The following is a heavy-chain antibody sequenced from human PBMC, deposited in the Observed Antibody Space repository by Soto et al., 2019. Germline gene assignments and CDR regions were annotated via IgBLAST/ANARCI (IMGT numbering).Heavy chain of an antibody. J-gene: IGHJ4*02. CDR1: GLSIGSNYY. D-gene: IGHD6-19*01. V-gene: IGHV4-4*02. CDR2: MSHIGSV. CDR3: GRSLGWYAIDY. Sequence: QGLLQESGPGLVQPSGTLSLSCVVAGLSIGSNYYWGWVRQPPGKGLEWLGDMSHIGSVNYNPSLNSRVAITMDKSQNQFSLKLNSVAAADTTVYYCGRSLGWYAIDYWGQGTLVIVSS.